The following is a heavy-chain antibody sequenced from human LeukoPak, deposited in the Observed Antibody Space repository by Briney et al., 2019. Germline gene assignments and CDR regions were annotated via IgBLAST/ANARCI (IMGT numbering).Heavy chain of an antibody. D-gene: IGHD3-22*01. CDR3: AKRDDSGGNLVDL. V-gene: IGHV4-39*02. Sequence: SETLSLTCTVSAGSIRSGSHYCAWLRQPPGKGLEWIGSIYYSGSTYYNPSLENRVTISIDTSKNHFSLKLSSLSAADTSVYYCAKRDDSGGNLVDLWGQGTLVTVS. CDR2: IYYSGST. J-gene: IGHJ4*02. CDR1: AGSIRSGSHY.